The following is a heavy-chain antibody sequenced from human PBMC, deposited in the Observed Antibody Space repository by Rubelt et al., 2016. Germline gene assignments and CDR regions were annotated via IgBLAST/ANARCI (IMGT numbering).Heavy chain of an antibody. V-gene: IGHV3-23*01. D-gene: IGHD3-10*01. CDR2: ITGRGDST. J-gene: IGHJ1*01. CDR1: GFAFSSFA. CDR3: AREGAGVRFGYFQQ. Sequence: EVQLLESGGGLVQPGGSLRLSCAASGFAFSSFAMSWVRQAPGKGLEWVSAITGRGDSTYYADFVKGRLTISRDNSQNTLYLQMHSLRAEDTDVYYGAREGAGVRFGYFQQWGQGTLVTVSS.